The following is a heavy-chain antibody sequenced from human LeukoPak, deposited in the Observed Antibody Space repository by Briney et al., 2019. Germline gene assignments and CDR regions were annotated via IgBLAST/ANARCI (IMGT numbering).Heavy chain of an antibody. D-gene: IGHD4-17*01. CDR3: ARDTDSMTTVTRAHWYFDL. CDR1: GGSFSSYY. Sequence: PSETLSLTCAVYGGSFSSYYWSWIRQPPGKGLEWIGEINHSGSTSYKPSLKSRVTISLDTSKNQFSLRLSSVTAADTAVYYCARDTDSMTTVTRAHWYFDLWGRGTLVTVSS. V-gene: IGHV4-34*01. CDR2: INHSGST. J-gene: IGHJ2*01.